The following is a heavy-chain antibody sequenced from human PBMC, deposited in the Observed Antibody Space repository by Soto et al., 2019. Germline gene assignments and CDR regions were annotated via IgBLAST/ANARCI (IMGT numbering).Heavy chain of an antibody. J-gene: IGHJ5*02. CDR3: ARDFTLSGSDNWFDP. CDR1: GCSISSYY. D-gene: IGHD3-10*01. Sequence: SETLSLTCTVSGCSISSYYWSWIRQPPGKGLEWIGYIYYSGSTNYNPSLKSRVTISVDTSKNQFSLKLSSVTAADTAVYYCARDFTLSGSDNWFDPWGQGTLVTVPQ. V-gene: IGHV4-59*01. CDR2: IYYSGST.